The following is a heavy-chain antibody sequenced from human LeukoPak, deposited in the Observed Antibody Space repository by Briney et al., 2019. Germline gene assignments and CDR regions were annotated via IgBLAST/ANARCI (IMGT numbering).Heavy chain of an antibody. D-gene: IGHD3-22*01. CDR1: GFTFSSYA. CDR2: ISYDGSNK. J-gene: IGHJ4*02. CDR3: ARDPAIVVVITGTFDY. Sequence: PGRSLRLSCAASGFTFSSYAMHWVRQAPGKGLEWVAVISYDGSNKYYADSVKGRFTISRDNSKNTLYLQMNSLRAEDTAVYYCARDPAIVVVITGTFDYWGQGTLVTVSS. V-gene: IGHV3-30-3*01.